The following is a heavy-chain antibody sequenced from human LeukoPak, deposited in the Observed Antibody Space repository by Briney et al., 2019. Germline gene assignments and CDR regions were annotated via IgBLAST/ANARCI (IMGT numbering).Heavy chain of an antibody. Sequence: GGSLRLSCAASGVTFSSYGMHWVRRAPGKGLEWVAVISYDGSNKYYADSVKGRFTISRDNSENTLYLQMNSLRAEDTAVYYCAKDKSGGYSYGGFDYWGQGTLVTVSS. CDR2: ISYDGSNK. J-gene: IGHJ4*02. CDR3: AKDKSGGYSYGGFDY. V-gene: IGHV3-30*18. D-gene: IGHD5-18*01. CDR1: GVTFSSYG.